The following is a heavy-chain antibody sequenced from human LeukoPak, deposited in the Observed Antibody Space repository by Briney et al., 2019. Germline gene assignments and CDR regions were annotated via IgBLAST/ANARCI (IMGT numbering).Heavy chain of an antibody. J-gene: IGHJ4*02. CDR3: ATKAMVDY. D-gene: IGHD5-18*01. V-gene: IGHV3-23*01. CDR2: ISGSGGST. Sequence: GGSLRLSCAASGFTVSSNYMSRVRQAPGKGLEWVSAISGSGGSTYYADSVKGRFTISRDNSKNTLYLQMNSLRAEDTAVYYCATKAMVDYWGQGTLVTVSS. CDR1: GFTVSSNY.